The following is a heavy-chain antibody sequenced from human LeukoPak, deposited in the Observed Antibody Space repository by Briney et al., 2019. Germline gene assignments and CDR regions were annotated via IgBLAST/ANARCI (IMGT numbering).Heavy chain of an antibody. CDR3: ARGPPGGFWTYDYYYYGMDV. D-gene: IGHD3/OR15-3a*01. V-gene: IGHV3-33*01. J-gene: IGHJ6*01. Sequence: PGTSLRLSCAASGFPFSNYAMHWVRQDPGKGLEWVAVIWYDGSDKYYGESLKGRFTISRDNSKNTLYLQMNSLRAEDSAVYYCARGPPGGFWTYDYYYYGMDVWGQGTTVTVSS. CDR1: GFPFSNYA. CDR2: IWYDGSDK.